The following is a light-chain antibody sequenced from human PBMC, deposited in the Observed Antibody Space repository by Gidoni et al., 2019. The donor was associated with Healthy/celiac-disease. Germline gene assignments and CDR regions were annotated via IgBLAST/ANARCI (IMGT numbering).Light chain of an antibody. V-gene: IGKV1-13*02. CDR1: QGISSA. Sequence: AIQLTQSPSSLSASVGDRVTITCRARQGISSALAWYQQKPGKDPKLLIYDASSLESGVPSRFIGSGSGKDFTLTISRLQPEDFATYECQQFNSYPPTFGGGTKVEIK. CDR2: DAS. CDR3: QQFNSYPPT. J-gene: IGKJ4*01.